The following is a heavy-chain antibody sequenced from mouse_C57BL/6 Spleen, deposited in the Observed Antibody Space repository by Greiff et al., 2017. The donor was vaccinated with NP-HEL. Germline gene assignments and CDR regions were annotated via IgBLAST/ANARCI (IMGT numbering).Heavy chain of an antibody. Sequence: VQLQQPGAELVKPGASVKLSCKASGYTFTSYWMQWVKQRPGQGLEWIGEIDPSDSYTNYNQKFKGKATLTVDTSSSTAYMQLSSLTSEDSAVYYCARKELGRAMDYWGQGTSVTVSS. CDR1: GYTFTSYW. J-gene: IGHJ4*01. CDR2: IDPSDSYT. V-gene: IGHV1-50*01. D-gene: IGHD4-1*01. CDR3: ARKELGRAMDY.